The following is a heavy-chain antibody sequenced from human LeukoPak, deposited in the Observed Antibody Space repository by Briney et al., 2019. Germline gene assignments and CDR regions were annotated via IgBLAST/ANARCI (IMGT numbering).Heavy chain of an antibody. V-gene: IGHV3-7*01. CDR1: GFTFSSYW. J-gene: IGHJ4*02. Sequence: GGSLRLSCAASGFTFSSYWMSWVRQAPGKGLEWVANIKQDGSEKYYVDSVKGRFTISRDNAKNSLYLQMNSLRAEDTAVYYCARVEDYDILTGFDYWGQGTLVTVSS. CDR3: ARVEDYDILTGFDY. CDR2: IKQDGSEK. D-gene: IGHD3-9*01.